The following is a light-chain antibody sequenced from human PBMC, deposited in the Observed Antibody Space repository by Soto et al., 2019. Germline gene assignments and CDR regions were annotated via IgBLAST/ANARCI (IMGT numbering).Light chain of an antibody. Sequence: QSVLTQPPSVSGAPGQRVTISCTGSSSSIGAGYDVHWYQQRPGTATKLLIFGNSNRPSGVPDRFSGSKSGTSASLTITGLQAEDEGDYYGQSYDSTLSDRYVFGSGTKVTVL. V-gene: IGLV1-40*01. CDR1: SSSIGAGYD. CDR2: GNS. CDR3: QSYDSTLSDRYV. J-gene: IGLJ1*01.